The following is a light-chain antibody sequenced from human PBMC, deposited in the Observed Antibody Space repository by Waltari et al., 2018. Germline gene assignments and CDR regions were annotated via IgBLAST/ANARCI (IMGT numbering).Light chain of an antibody. CDR1: QGVGSY. V-gene: IGKV1-8*01. CDR2: ASS. J-gene: IGKJ1*01. Sequence: AIRLTQSPSSIAASTGDRVTITCRASQGVGSYLAWYQQKSGRAPKLLLYASSSLGAEVPSRFGGSGSGTDFTLTISCLQSEDFASYFCQQYYSYPVTFGQGTRV. CDR3: QQYYSYPVT.